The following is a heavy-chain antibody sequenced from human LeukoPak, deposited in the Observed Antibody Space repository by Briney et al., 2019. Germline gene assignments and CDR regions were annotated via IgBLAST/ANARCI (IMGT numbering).Heavy chain of an antibody. CDR3: ARRHCRGGSCYPGFDY. CDR2: INPNSGGT. Sequence: ASVKVSCKASGYTFTGYYMHWVRQAPGQGLEWMGWINPNSGGTNYAQKFQGRVTMTRDTSISTAYMELSRLRSDDTAVYYCARRHCRGGSCYPGFDYWGQGTLVTVSS. V-gene: IGHV1-2*02. J-gene: IGHJ4*02. D-gene: IGHD2-15*01. CDR1: GYTFTGYY.